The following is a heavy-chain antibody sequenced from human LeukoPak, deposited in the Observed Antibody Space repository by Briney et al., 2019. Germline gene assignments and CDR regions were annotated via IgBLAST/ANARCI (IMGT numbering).Heavy chain of an antibody. CDR1: SGSISSYY. Sequence: SETLSLTSTVSSGSISSYYWSWIRQSPGMGLEWIAYIHTNGNTNYNPSLKSRVTISLDTSKNQFSLKLSSVTAADTAVYYCAGLAAAATSITYHYFDDWGRGTLVTVSS. CDR2: IHTNGNT. J-gene: IGHJ2*01. CDR3: AGLAAAATSITYHYFDD. V-gene: IGHV4-4*09. D-gene: IGHD6-13*01.